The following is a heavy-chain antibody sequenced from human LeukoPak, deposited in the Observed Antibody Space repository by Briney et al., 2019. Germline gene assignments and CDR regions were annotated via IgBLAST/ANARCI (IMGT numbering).Heavy chain of an antibody. Sequence: SETLSLTCTVSGGSISSYYWSWIRQPPGKGLEWIGYIYYSGSTNYNPSLKSRVTISVDTSKNQFSLKLSSVTAADRAVYYCARSYYDFWSPTGFFDYWGQGTLVTVSS. J-gene: IGHJ4*02. CDR3: ARSYYDFWSPTGFFDY. D-gene: IGHD3-3*01. CDR1: GGSISSYY. V-gene: IGHV4-59*08. CDR2: IYYSGST.